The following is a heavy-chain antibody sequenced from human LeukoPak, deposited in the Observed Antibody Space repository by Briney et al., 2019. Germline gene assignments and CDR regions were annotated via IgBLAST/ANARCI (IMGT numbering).Heavy chain of an antibody. CDR2: IYYSGST. CDR1: GGSISSSSYY. D-gene: IGHD3-3*02. Sequence: PSETLSLTCTVSGGSISSSSYYWGWIRQPPGKGLEWIGSIYYSGSTYYNPSLKSRVTISVDTSKNQFSLKLSSVTAADTAVYYCAGEISGDYFDYWGQGTLVTVSS. CDR3: AGEISGDYFDY. J-gene: IGHJ4*02. V-gene: IGHV4-39*02.